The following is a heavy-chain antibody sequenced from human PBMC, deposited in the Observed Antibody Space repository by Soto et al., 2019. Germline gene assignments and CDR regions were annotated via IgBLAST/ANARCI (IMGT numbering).Heavy chain of an antibody. V-gene: IGHV3-74*01. J-gene: IGHJ4*02. CDR3: GFRGGYTTPFDY. D-gene: IGHD2-2*02. CDR1: GFTFTSYW. CDR2: IYSDGTSP. Sequence: EVQLVESGGGVVQPGGSLRLSCEVSGFTFTSYWMFWVRQAPGKGLEWLSRIYSDGTSPNDADSVKGRLSISRDNTKKPLHLQMNSLRAEDTAVYCCGFRGGYTTPFDYWGQGTLVTVSS.